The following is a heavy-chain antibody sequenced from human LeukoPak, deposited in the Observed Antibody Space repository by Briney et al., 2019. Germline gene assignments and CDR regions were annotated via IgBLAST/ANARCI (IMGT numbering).Heavy chain of an antibody. CDR2: IYTSGST. CDR1: GGSISSYY. D-gene: IGHD3-22*01. V-gene: IGHV4-4*07. Sequence: PSETLSLTRTVSGGSISSYYWSWIRQPAGKGLEWIGRIYTSGSTNYNPSLKSRVTMSVDTSKNQFSLKLSSVTAADTAVYYCARGRYYYDSRGGYYYYYMDVWGKGTTVTVSS. CDR3: ARGRYYYDSRGGYYYYYMDV. J-gene: IGHJ6*03.